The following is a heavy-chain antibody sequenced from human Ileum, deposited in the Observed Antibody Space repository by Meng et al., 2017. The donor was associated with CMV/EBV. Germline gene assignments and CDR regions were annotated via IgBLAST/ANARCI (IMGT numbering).Heavy chain of an antibody. CDR1: GFTFTTQV. CDR3: TKEEYQLPGGTFDS. J-gene: IGHJ4*02. Sequence: GESLKIPCAASGFTFTTQVMHRVRQAPGKGLEWVALIWYDGSRKKYADSVKGRFTISRDNSKDTLYLQVNSLRTEDTAMYYCTKEEYQLPGGTFDSWGQGTLVTVSS. D-gene: IGHD2-2*01. V-gene: IGHV3-30*02. CDR2: IWYDGSRK.